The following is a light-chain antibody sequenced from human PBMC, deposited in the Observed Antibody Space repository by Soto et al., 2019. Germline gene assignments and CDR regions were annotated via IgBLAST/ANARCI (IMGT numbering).Light chain of an antibody. CDR1: ESVSSSY. Sequence: EIVLTPSPGTLAFSPGERSTLACRSSESVSSSYLAWYQQQPGQAPRLLIYGASSRATGIPDRFSGSGSGTDFTLTISRLEPEDFAVYYCQQYGSSSWTFGQGTKVDIK. J-gene: IGKJ1*01. CDR3: QQYGSSSWT. CDR2: GAS. V-gene: IGKV3-20*01.